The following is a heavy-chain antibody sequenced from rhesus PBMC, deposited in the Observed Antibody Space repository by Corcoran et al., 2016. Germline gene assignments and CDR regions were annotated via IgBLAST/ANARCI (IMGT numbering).Heavy chain of an antibody. Sequence: QVQLQESGPGLVKPSETLSLTCTVSGASISSNWWSWIRQPPGQGMEGSGGINGNSGSTNYNPSLKSRVTISKDASKNQFALKLSSVTAADTAVYYCARELTGVIIMTWKSPYYGLDSWGQGVVVTVSS. V-gene: IGHV4-80*01. CDR1: GASISSNW. CDR2: INGNSGST. CDR3: ARELTGVIIMTWKSPYYGLDS. J-gene: IGHJ6*01. D-gene: IGHD3-34*01.